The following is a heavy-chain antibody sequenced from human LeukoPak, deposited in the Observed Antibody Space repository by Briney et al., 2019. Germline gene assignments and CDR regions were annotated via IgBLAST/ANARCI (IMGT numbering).Heavy chain of an antibody. V-gene: IGHV3-53*01. CDR2: IYSGGST. CDR3: ATLARYAFDI. D-gene: IGHD5-12*01. Sequence: SGGSLRLSCAASGLTVSNKYMSWVRQAPGKGLEWASVIYSGGSTYYADSVKGRFTISRDNSKNKLYLQMNSLRAEDTAVYYCATLARYAFDIWGQGTMVTVSS. J-gene: IGHJ3*02. CDR1: GLTVSNKY.